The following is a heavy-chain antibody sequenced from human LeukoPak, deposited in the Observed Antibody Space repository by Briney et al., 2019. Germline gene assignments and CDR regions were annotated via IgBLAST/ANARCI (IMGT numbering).Heavy chain of an antibody. CDR1: GFTFDDYG. Sequence: GGSLRLSCAASGFTFDDYGMSWVRQAPGKGLEWVSGINWNGGSTGYADSVKGRFTISRDNAKNSLYLQMNSLRAEDTALHHCARSSGNYYYYGMDAWGQGTTVTVSS. CDR2: INWNGGST. CDR3: ARSSGNYYYYGMDA. J-gene: IGHJ6*02. V-gene: IGHV3-20*01.